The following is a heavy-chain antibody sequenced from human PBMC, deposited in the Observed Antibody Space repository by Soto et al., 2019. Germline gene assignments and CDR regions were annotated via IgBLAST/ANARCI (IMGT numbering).Heavy chain of an antibody. J-gene: IGHJ5*02. CDR3: ARLVAGTTTTGWFDP. CDR1: GGSFSGYY. V-gene: IGHV4-34*01. Sequence: PSETLSLTCAVYGGSFSGYYWSWIRQPPGKGLEWIGEINHSGSTNYNPSLKSRVTIAVDTCKNQFSLKLSSVTAADTAVYYCARLVAGTTTTGWFDPWGQGTLVTAPS. CDR2: INHSGST. D-gene: IGHD2-15*01.